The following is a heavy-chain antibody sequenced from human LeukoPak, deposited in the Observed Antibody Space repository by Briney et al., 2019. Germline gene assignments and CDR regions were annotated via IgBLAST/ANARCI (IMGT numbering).Heavy chain of an antibody. CDR1: GFTFSSYS. CDR2: ISSSSSYI. V-gene: IGHV3-21*01. Sequence: PGGSLRLSCAASGFTFSSYSMNWVRQAPGKGLEWVSSISSSSSYIYYADSVKGRFTISRDNAKNSLYLQMNSLRAEDTAVYYCAKGSQYNILTGFIVGAMDDFDHWGQGTLVTVSS. J-gene: IGHJ4*02. D-gene: IGHD3-9*01. CDR3: AKGSQYNILTGFIVGAMDDFDH.